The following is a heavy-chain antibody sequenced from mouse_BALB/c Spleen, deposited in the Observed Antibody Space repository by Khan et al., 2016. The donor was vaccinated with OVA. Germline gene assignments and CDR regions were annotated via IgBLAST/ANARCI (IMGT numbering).Heavy chain of an antibody. CDR2: INTHSGVP. D-gene: IGHD2-14*01. Sequence: QIQLVQSGPELKKPGETVRISCKASGYTFTTAGIQWVQKMPGKGLKWIGWINTHSGVPKYAEDFKGRFAFSLEISVNTAYLQITNLKNEDTATYGCARGGAAYYRNDGGAMEYWGQGTSGTGSS. CDR3: ARGGAAYYRNDGGAMEY. V-gene: IGHV9-4*02. CDR1: GYTFTTAG. J-gene: IGHJ4*01.